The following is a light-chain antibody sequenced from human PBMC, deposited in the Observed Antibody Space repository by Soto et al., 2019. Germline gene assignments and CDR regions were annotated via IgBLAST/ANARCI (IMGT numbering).Light chain of an antibody. V-gene: IGKV1-39*01. Sequence: DIQMTQSPSSLSASVGDRVTITCRASQSIRIHLNWYQHKPGKAPKLLIYGASSLQSGVPSRFSGSGSGTDFTLTISSLQPEDFATYCCQQNYIIPWTFGQGTKVEIK. CDR1: QSIRIH. CDR2: GAS. J-gene: IGKJ1*01. CDR3: QQNYIIPWT.